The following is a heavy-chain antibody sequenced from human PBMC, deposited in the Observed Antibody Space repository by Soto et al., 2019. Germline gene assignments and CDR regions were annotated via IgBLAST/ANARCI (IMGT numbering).Heavy chain of an antibody. CDR3: ARVVGALGHWFDP. V-gene: IGHV1-18*01. D-gene: IGHD1-26*01. J-gene: IGHJ5*02. CDR2: ISAYNYNT. CDR1: GYTFTSYG. Sequence: VASVKVSCKASGYTFTSYGLSWVRQAPGQGLGWMGRISAYNYNTNYAQKLQGRVTMTTDTSTSTAYMELRSLRSDDTAVYYCARVVGALGHWFDPCGQGTLVTVSS.